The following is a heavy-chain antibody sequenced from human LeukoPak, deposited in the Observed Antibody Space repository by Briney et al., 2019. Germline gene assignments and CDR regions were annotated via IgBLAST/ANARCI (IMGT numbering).Heavy chain of an antibody. CDR3: ARDLGGYYYGSGSYYKDNWCDP. V-gene: IGHV3-30*04. CDR1: GFTFSSYA. D-gene: IGHD3-10*01. Sequence: GRSLRLSCAASGFTFSSYAMHWVRQAPGKGLEWVAVISYDGSNKYYADSVKGRFTISRDNSKNTLYLQMNSLRAEDTAVYYCARDLGGYYYGSGSYYKDNWCDPWGQGTLVSVSS. CDR2: ISYDGSNK. J-gene: IGHJ5*02.